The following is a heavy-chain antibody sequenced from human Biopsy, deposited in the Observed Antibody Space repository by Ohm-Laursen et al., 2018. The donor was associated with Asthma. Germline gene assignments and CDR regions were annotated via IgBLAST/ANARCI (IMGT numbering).Heavy chain of an antibody. CDR2: ISKDASTQ. J-gene: IGHJ4*02. V-gene: IGHV3-30*17. Sequence: SLRLSCAASGFSFSNFTIHWVRQAPGKGLEWVGVISKDASTQGYADSVKGRFTMARDNSKNTLDLQMNSLREEDTAVYYCSRDTLGYYFDIWGQGTQVTVSS. D-gene: IGHD6-13*01. CDR1: GFSFSNFT. CDR3: SRDTLGYYFDI.